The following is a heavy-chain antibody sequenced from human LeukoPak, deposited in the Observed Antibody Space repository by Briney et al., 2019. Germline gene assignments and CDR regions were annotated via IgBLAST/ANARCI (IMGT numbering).Heavy chain of an antibody. CDR2: IKQDGSER. Sequence: PGRSLRLSCAASGFMFSSYWMTWVRQAPGKGLEWVANIKQDGSERHYVDSVKGRFTISKDNAKNSLYLQMDSLRVEDTAVYYCARVSIAGSTIAFDMWGQGTMVTVSS. J-gene: IGHJ3*02. CDR3: ARVSIAGSTIAFDM. D-gene: IGHD2-15*01. CDR1: GFMFSSYW. V-gene: IGHV3-7*01.